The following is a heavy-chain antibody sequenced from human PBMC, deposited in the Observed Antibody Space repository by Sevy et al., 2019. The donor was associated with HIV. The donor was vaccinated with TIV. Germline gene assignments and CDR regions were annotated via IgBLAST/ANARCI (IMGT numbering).Heavy chain of an antibody. CDR2: INPDSGGT. V-gene: IGHV1-2*02. Sequence: ASVKVSCKASGYTFTGYYMHWVRQAPGQGLEWMGWINPDSGGTHYAQKFQGRVTMTRDTSISTVYMELSRLRSDDTAVYYCARGPLRDSSGPLYWGQGTLVTVSS. J-gene: IGHJ4*02. CDR1: GYTFTGYY. D-gene: IGHD3-22*01. CDR3: ARGPLRDSSGPLY.